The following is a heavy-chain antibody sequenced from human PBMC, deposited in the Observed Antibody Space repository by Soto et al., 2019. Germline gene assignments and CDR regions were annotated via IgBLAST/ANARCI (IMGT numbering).Heavy chain of an antibody. V-gene: IGHV4-34*01. J-gene: IGHJ5*01. CDR2: INHSGST. D-gene: IGHD3-10*01. CDR1: GGSFSGYY. CDR3: ARGGYNSGTYFYHPPFDS. Sequence: SETLSLTCAVYGGSFSGYYWTWIRQPPGTGLEWIGEINHSGSTNYNPSLKSRVTISVDTSKNQFSLKLTSVTAADTAVYYCARGGYNSGTYFYHPPFDSWGQGTLVTVSS.